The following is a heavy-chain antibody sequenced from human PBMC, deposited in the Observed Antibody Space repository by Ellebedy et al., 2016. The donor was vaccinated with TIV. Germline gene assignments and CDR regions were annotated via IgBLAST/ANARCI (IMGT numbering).Heavy chain of an antibody. D-gene: IGHD5-18*01. V-gene: IGHV4-59*01. Sequence: GSLRLSCTVSGGSISNYYWSWIRQPPGKGLEWIGYIYYSGSTNYNPSLKTRITISIDTSKNQFSLKLNSVTAADTAVYYCARVWDEPKVDTTMVYYYGMDVWGQGTTVTVSS. J-gene: IGHJ6*02. CDR2: IYYSGST. CDR3: ARVWDEPKVDTTMVYYYGMDV. CDR1: GGSISNYY.